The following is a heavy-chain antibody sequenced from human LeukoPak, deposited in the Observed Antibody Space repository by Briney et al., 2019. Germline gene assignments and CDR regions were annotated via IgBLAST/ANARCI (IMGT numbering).Heavy chain of an antibody. CDR3: VRIRDSGAYYFYYGMDV. CDR1: GFTFSSYW. D-gene: IGHD1-26*01. J-gene: IGHJ6*02. CDR2: IKQDGSEK. Sequence: GGSLRLSCAASGFTFSSYWMSWVRQAPGKGLEWVANIKQDGSEKYYVDSVKGRFTISRDNAKNSLYLQMNSLRAEDTAVYYCVRIRDSGAYYFYYGMDVWGQGTTVTVSS. V-gene: IGHV3-7*03.